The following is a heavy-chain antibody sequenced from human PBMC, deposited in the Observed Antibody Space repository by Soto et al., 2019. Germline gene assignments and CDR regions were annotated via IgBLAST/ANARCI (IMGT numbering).Heavy chain of an antibody. J-gene: IGHJ6*02. V-gene: IGHV4-30-4*01. CDR3: ASPKRFSYGMDV. Sequence: KASETLSLACTVSGGSISSGDYYWSWIRQPPGKGLEWIGYIHYSGSTYYNPSLKSRVTISVGTSKNQFSLKLSSVTAADTAVYYCASPKRFSYGMDVWGQGTTVTVSS. CDR1: GGSISSGDYY. CDR2: IHYSGST. D-gene: IGHD3-3*01.